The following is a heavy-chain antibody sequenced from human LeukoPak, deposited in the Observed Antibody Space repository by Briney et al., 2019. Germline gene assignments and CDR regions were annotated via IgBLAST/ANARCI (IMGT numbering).Heavy chain of an antibody. D-gene: IGHD6-19*01. CDR1: GDSISYFY. J-gene: IGHJ5*02. Sequence: SETLSLTCSVSGDSISYFYWSWIRQAAGKGLEWIGYIYYSGSTNYNPSLKSRVTISVDTSKNQFSLKLSSVTAADTAVYYCASSWFAVAGTETNWFDPSGQGTLVTVSS. V-gene: IGHV4-59*01. CDR2: IYYSGST. CDR3: ASSWFAVAGTETNWFDP.